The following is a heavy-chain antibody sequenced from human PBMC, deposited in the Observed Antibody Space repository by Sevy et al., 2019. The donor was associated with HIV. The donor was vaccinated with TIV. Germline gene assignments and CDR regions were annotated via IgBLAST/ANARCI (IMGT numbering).Heavy chain of an antibody. V-gene: IGHV1-18*01. CDR1: GYTFTSYG. CDR2: NSAYNGNT. J-gene: IGHJ4*02. D-gene: IGHD3-22*01. Sequence: ASVKVSCKASGYTFTSYGISWVRQAPGQGLEWMGWNSAYNGNTNYAQKLQGRVTMTTDTSTSTAYMELRSLRSDDTAVYYCARRSGYYDSSGYSFDYWGQGTLVTVSS. CDR3: ARRSGYYDSSGYSFDY.